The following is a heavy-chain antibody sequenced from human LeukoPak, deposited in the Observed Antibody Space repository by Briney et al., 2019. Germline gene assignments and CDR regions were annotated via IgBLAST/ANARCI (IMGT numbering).Heavy chain of an antibody. Sequence: SETLSLTCTVSGGSISSYYWSWIRQPPGKGLEWIGYIYYSGSTNYNPSLKSRVTISVDTSKNQFSLKLSSVTAADTAVYYCAREYSSSLFDCWGQGTLVTVSS. V-gene: IGHV4-59*01. CDR2: IYYSGST. CDR3: AREYSSSLFDC. D-gene: IGHD6-6*01. J-gene: IGHJ4*02. CDR1: GGSISSYY.